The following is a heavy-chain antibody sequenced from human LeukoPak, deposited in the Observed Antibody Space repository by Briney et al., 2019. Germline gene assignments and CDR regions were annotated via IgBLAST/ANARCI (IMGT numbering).Heavy chain of an antibody. J-gene: IGHJ4*02. CDR1: GGSISSRSYY. V-gene: IGHV4-39*06. D-gene: IGHD2-21*02. Sequence: SETLSLTCTVSGGSISSRSYYWGWIRQPPGKGLVWIGSIYYSGSTYYNPSLKSRVTISVDTSKNQFPLKLSSVTAADTAVYYCARDRPPYCGGDCYPFDYWGQGTLVTVSS. CDR3: ARDRPPYCGGDCYPFDY. CDR2: IYYSGST.